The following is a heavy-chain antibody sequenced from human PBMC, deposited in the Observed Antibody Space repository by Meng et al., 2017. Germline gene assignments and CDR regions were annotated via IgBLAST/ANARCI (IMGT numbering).Heavy chain of an antibody. CDR1: GYTFTSYG. CDR2: ISAYNGNT. Sequence: QFQLLQAGAEVKKPGASVKVSCKASGYTFTSYGSSWVRQAPGQGLEWMGGISAYNGNTNYAQKLQGRVTMTTDTSTSTAYMELRSLRSDDTAVYYCAQTTVTTYSEYFQHWGQGTLVTVSS. V-gene: IGHV1-18*01. D-gene: IGHD4-11*01. J-gene: IGHJ1*01. CDR3: AQTTVTTYSEYFQH.